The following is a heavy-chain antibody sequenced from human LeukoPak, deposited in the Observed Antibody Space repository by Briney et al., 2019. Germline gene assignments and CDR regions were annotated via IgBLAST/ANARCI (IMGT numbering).Heavy chain of an antibody. Sequence: GASVKVSCKASGYTFTSYAMHWVRQAPGQRLEWMGWINAGNGNTKYSQKFQGRVTITRDTSASTAYMELSRLRSEDTAVYYCARGRDADYGDVNWFDPWGQGTLVTVSS. D-gene: IGHD4-17*01. CDR1: GYTFTSYA. CDR3: ARGRDADYGDVNWFDP. CDR2: INAGNGNT. V-gene: IGHV1-3*01. J-gene: IGHJ5*02.